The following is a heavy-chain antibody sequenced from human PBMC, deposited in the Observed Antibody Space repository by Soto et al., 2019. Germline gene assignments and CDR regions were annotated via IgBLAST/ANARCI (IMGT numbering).Heavy chain of an antibody. CDR2: IYVTGAV. D-gene: IGHD2-21*01. CDR3: ARLRIATNNYKWFDP. V-gene: IGHV4-31*03. J-gene: IGHJ5*02. CDR1: GAALNSGNYY. Sequence: PSETLSLTCSVSGAALNSGNYYWSWIRQVPGKGLEWIGHIYVTGAVDYNPSLRDRITISQDTSESQFSLNLRLVTAADTAVYYSARLRIATNNYKWFDPWGQGTLVTVS.